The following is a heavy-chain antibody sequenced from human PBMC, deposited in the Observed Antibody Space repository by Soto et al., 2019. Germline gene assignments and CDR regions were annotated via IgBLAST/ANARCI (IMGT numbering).Heavy chain of an antibody. CDR3: ARADVRCDGGRCYGIPLDV. CDR2: IQSGGTT. Sequence: PGGSLRLSCAASGFTVSSKYMTWVRQAPGKGLEWVSLIQSGGTTYYADSVKGRFTISRDTSENTLHLQMDSLRVEDTAVYYCARADVRCDGGRCYGIPLDVWGKATTVTVSS. V-gene: IGHV3-66*01. J-gene: IGHJ6*04. CDR1: GFTVSSKY. D-gene: IGHD2-15*01.